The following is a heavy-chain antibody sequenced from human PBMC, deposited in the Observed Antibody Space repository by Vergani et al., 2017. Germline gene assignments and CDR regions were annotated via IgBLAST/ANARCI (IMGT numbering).Heavy chain of an antibody. CDR3: ARGALWWLRQIDS. J-gene: IGHJ4*02. D-gene: IGHD2-21*01. Sequence: QVQLQQWGAGVVKPSGTLSLTCSVSGDSMNTYYWTWIRQPPGKGLEWIGYIYDSGDTKYNPSLKSRVTMSLDTSKNQFSLNLYSVTAADTAVYYCARGALWWLRQIDSWVQGTLVTVSS. CDR1: GDSMNTYY. CDR2: IYDSGDT. V-gene: IGHV4-59*01.